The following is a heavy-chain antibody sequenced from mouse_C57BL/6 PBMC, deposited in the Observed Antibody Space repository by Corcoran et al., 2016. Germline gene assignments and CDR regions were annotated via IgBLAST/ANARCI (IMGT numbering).Heavy chain of an antibody. CDR3: ARGDYDYDGGY. J-gene: IGHJ2*01. CDR2: INPNNGGT. Sequence: EVQLQQSGPELVKPGASVKISCKASGYTFTDYYMNWVKQSHGKSLEWIGDINPNNGGTSYNQKFKGKATLTVDKSSSTAYMELRSLTSEDSAVYYCARGDYDYDGGYWGQGTTLTVSS. CDR1: GYTFTDYY. V-gene: IGHV1-26*01. D-gene: IGHD2-4*01.